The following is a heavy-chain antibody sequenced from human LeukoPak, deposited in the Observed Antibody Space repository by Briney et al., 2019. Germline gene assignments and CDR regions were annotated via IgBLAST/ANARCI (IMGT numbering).Heavy chain of an antibody. Sequence: PSETLSLTCAVYGGSFSGYYWSWIRQPPGKGLEWIGEINHSGSTNYNPSLKSRFTISVDTSKNQFSLKLSSVTAADTAVYYCARDRVSGSGSIDYWGQGTLVTVSS. CDR2: INHSGST. CDR1: GGSFSGYY. CDR3: ARDRVSGSGSIDY. J-gene: IGHJ4*02. V-gene: IGHV4-34*01. D-gene: IGHD3-10*01.